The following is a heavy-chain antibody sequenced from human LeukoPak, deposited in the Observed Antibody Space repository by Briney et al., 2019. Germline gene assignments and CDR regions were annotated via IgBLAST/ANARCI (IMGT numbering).Heavy chain of an antibody. V-gene: IGHV3-66*01. Sequence: GGSLRLSCAASGFTVSSNYMSWVRQAPGKGLEWVSVIYSGGSTYCADSVKGRFTIPRDTSKNTLYLQMNSLRAEDTAVYYCASSSVSSGYYYFDYWGQGTLVTVSS. J-gene: IGHJ4*02. CDR1: GFTVSSNY. CDR2: IYSGGST. D-gene: IGHD3-22*01. CDR3: ASSSVSSGYYYFDY.